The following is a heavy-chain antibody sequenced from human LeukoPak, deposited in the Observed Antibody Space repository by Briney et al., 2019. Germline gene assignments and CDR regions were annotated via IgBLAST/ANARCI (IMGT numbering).Heavy chain of an antibody. Sequence: PSETLSLTCNVSGYPIGSRNCYWGRQPPGKGLEWIGYIYYTGSTNFNPSLKSRLTISLDTSKKQFSLKLSSMTAANTAIYSYTSSVFYDMNRYFDYWGQGALVTVSS. CDR1: GYPIGSRN. CDR3: TSSVFYDMNRYFDY. V-gene: IGHV4-59*08. D-gene: IGHD2/OR15-2a*01. J-gene: IGHJ4*02. CDR2: IYYTGST.